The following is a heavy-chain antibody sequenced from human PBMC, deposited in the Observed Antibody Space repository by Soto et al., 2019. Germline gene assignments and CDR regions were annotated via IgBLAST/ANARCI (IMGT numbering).Heavy chain of an antibody. CDR3: AKDKPYCTNGVCWGYFDY. CDR1: GFTSSSYG. Sequence: QVQLVESGGGVVQPGRSLRLSCAASGFTSSSYGMHWVRQAPGKGLEWVAVISYDGSNKYYADSVKGRFTISRDNSKNTLYLQMNSLRAEDTAVYYCAKDKPYCTNGVCWGYFDYWGQGTLVTVSS. CDR2: ISYDGSNK. V-gene: IGHV3-30*18. J-gene: IGHJ4*02. D-gene: IGHD2-8*01.